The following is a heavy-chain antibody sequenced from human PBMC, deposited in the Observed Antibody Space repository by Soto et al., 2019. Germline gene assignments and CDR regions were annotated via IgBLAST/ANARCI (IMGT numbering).Heavy chain of an antibody. CDR2: IGTAGDT. Sequence: EVQLVESGGGLVQPGGSLRLSCAASGFTFSSYDMHWVRQATGKGLEWVSAIGTAGDTDYPGSVKGRFTISRENAKNSLYLQMNSLRAEDTAVYYCAREGRYCSGGSCYPDYYYGMDVWGQGTTVTVSS. V-gene: IGHV3-13*01. CDR1: GFTFSSYD. D-gene: IGHD2-15*01. J-gene: IGHJ6*02. CDR3: AREGRYCSGGSCYPDYYYGMDV.